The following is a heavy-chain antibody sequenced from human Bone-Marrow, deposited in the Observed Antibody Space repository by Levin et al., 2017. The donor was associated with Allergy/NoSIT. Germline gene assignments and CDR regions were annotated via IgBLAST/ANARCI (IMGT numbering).Heavy chain of an antibody. D-gene: IGHD3-22*01. V-gene: IGHV3-49*03. CDR3: SRGGDSYDSSGYHYV. Sequence: GGSLRLSCTASGFNFGDYSMSWFRLAPGKGLEWVGFIRSKVYGGRTEYAASVKDRFTISRDDSKSIAYLQMSSLKTEDTAVYYCSRGGDSYDSSGYHYVWGQGTLVTVSS. CDR1: GFNFGDYS. J-gene: IGHJ4*02. CDR2: IRSKVYGGRT.